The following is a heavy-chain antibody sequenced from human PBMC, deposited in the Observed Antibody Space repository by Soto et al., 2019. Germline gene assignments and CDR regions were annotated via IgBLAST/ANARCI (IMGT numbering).Heavy chain of an antibody. V-gene: IGHV1-2*02. Sequence: QVQLVQSGTEVKKPGASVKVSCQASGYSISAYYIHCVRQAPGQGLEWMGWIDPKNGGTVSAQKFQGRLTMTRDTYISTVYMDLSGLTSDDTALYYCGRDDYGIFPYWGQGSLVTVSS. CDR2: IDPKNGGT. CDR1: GYSISAYY. D-gene: IGHD3-10*01. CDR3: GRDDYGIFPY. J-gene: IGHJ4*02.